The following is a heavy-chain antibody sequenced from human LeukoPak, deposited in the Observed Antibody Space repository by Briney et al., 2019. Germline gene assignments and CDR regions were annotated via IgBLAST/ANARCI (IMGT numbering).Heavy chain of an antibody. V-gene: IGHV1-69*06. CDR2: IIPIFGTA. D-gene: IGHD5-18*01. Sequence: ASVKVSCKASGYTFSNFGISWVRQAPGQGLEWMGGIIPIFGTANYAQKFQGRVTITADKSTSTAYMELSSLRSEDTAVYYCARDRVSGGYSYGLMSYYFDYWGQGTLVTVSS. CDR3: ARDRVSGGYSYGLMSYYFDY. CDR1: GYTFSNFG. J-gene: IGHJ4*02.